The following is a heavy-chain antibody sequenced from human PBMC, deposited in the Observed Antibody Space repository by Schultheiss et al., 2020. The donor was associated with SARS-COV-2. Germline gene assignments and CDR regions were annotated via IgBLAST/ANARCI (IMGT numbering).Heavy chain of an antibody. CDR2: INWNGGST. CDR3: ASSPAGSYYSVYFQH. Sequence: GGSLRLSCAASGFTFSSYAMHWVRQAPGKGLEWVSGINWNGGSTGYADSVKGRFTISRHNSKNTLYLQMNSLRAEDTAVYYCASSPAGSYYSVYFQHWGQGTLVTVSS. V-gene: IGHV3-NL1*01. J-gene: IGHJ1*01. D-gene: IGHD1-26*01. CDR1: GFTFSSYA.